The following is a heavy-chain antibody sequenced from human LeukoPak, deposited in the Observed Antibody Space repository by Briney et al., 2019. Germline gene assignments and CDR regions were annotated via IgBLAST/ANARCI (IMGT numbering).Heavy chain of an antibody. V-gene: IGHV1-3*03. CDR3: AREYYGSGSFNNYYMDV. D-gene: IGHD3-10*01. CDR2: INAGNGNT. Sequence: ASVKVSCKASGYTFTSYAMHWVRQAPGQRLEWMGWINAGNGNTKYSQEFQGRVTITRDTSASTAYMELSSLRSEDMAVYYCAREYYGSGSFNNYYMDVWGKGTTVTVSS. CDR1: GYTFTSYA. J-gene: IGHJ6*03.